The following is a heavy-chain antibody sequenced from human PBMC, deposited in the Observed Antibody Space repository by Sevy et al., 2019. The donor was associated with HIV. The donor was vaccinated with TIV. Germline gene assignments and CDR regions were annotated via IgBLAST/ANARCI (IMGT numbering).Heavy chain of an antibody. J-gene: IGHJ4*02. D-gene: IGHD3-10*01. CDR3: ARSVYGSGTYLNDY. CDR2: INPNGGGT. CDR1: GYYFTGYY. V-gene: IGHV1-2*02. Sequence: ASVKVSCKASGYYFTGYYVHWVRQAPGQGLEWMGWINPNGGGTNIGQKFHGRVTMSRDTSITIAYMELIRLRSNDTGVYYCARSVYGSGTYLNDYWGQGTLVTVSS.